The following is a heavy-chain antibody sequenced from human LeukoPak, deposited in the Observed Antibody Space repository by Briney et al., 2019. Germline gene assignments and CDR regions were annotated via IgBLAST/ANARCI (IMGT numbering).Heavy chain of an antibody. CDR3: ANYDNSGNYYVNY. CDR2: SRTKSNNYAT. V-gene: IGHV3-73*01. Sequence: PGGSLRLSCAASGFTFSGSAMHWVRQASGKGLEWVGRSRTKSNNYATTYGASVKGRFTISRDDSKNTAYLQMNSLKTEDTAVYYCANYDNSGNYYVNYWGQGTLVTVSS. CDR1: GFTFSGSA. D-gene: IGHD3-22*01. J-gene: IGHJ4*02.